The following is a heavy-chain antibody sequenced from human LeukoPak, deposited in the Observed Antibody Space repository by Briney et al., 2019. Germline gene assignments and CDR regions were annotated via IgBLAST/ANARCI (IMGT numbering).Heavy chain of an antibody. CDR2: INPTSGGT. J-gene: IGHJ4*02. Sequence: ASVKVSCRASGYTFIDYYVHWVRQAPGQGLEWMGWINPTSGGTKYAQNFQGRVTMTRDTSISTAYMELSRLRSDDTAVYYCASSIAVAAPTDYWGQGTLVTVSS. CDR1: GYTFIDYY. CDR3: ASSIAVAAPTDY. D-gene: IGHD6-19*01. V-gene: IGHV1-2*02.